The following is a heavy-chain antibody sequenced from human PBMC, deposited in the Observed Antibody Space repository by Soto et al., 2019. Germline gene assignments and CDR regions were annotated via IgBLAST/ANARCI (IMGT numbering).Heavy chain of an antibody. CDR2: INNGGDNI. D-gene: IGHD2-2*01. CDR1: GFTFNNYA. V-gene: IGHV3-23*01. CDR3: AKTFLARYCSSSICYDPADYFDY. Sequence: EVQLLESGGGLLQPGGSLRLSCAASGFTFNNYAMSWVRQAPGKGLEWVSSINNGGDNIYYADSVKGRFTISRDNSKSTLYLQMNRLRAEDTAVYYCAKTFLARYCSSSICYDPADYFDYWGQGTLVTVSS. J-gene: IGHJ4*02.